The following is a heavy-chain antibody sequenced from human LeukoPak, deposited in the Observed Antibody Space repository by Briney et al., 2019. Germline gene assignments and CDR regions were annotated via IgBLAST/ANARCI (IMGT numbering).Heavy chain of an antibody. Sequence: GASVKVSCKASGYTFTSYDINWVRQATGQGLEWMGWMNPNSGNTGYAQKFQGRVTITRNTSISTAYMELSSLRSEDTAVYYCARAHPRGVLRFLEWLSDYYMDVWGKGTTVTVSS. V-gene: IGHV1-8*03. CDR1: GYTFTSYD. D-gene: IGHD3-3*01. CDR3: ARAHPRGVLRFLEWLSDYYMDV. J-gene: IGHJ6*03. CDR2: MNPNSGNT.